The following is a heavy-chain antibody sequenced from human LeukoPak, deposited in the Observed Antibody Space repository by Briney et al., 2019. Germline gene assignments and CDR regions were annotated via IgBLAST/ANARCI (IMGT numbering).Heavy chain of an antibody. J-gene: IGHJ4*02. V-gene: IGHV3-23*01. CDR3: AKDLGIATAGLLDY. D-gene: IGHD6-13*01. CDR2: ISGSGGST. CDR1: GFTFSSYA. Sequence: GGFLRLSCAASGFTFSSYAMNWVRQAPGKGLEWVSGISGSGGSTYYADSVKGRFTISRDNSKNTLYLQMNSLRAEDTAVYYCAKDLGIATAGLLDYWGQGTLVTVSS.